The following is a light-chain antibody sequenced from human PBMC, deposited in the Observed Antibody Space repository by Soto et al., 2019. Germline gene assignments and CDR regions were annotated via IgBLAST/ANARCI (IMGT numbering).Light chain of an antibody. J-gene: IGLJ1*01. V-gene: IGLV2-14*01. CDR3: SSYTSSSTLV. CDR1: SSDVGGYNY. Sequence: QSALTQPASVSGSPGQSITISCTGTSSDVGGYNYVSWYQQHPGKAPKLMIYDVSNRPSGVSNRFSGSKSGNTASLTISGLHAEDVADYYFSSYTSSSTLVFGTGTKVTVL. CDR2: DVS.